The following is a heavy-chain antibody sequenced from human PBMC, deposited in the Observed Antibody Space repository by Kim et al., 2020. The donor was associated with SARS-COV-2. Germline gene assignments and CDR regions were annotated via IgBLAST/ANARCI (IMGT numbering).Heavy chain of an antibody. Sequence: SETLSLTCTVSGGSISSGGYYWSWIRQHPGKGLEWIGYIYYSGSTYYNPSLKSRVTISVDTSKNQFSLKLSSVTAAYTAVYYCARARKDIVLVVYAMGAFDIWGQGTMVTVSS. CDR1: GGSISSGGYY. J-gene: IGHJ3*02. CDR3: ARARKDIVLVVYAMGAFDI. CDR2: IYYSGST. D-gene: IGHD2-8*02. V-gene: IGHV4-31*03.